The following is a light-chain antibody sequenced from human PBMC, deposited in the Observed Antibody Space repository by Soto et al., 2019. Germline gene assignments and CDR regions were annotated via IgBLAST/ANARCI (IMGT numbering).Light chain of an antibody. CDR3: QTWGTGIHVV. J-gene: IGLJ2*01. Sequence: QSVLTQSPSASASLGASVKLTCTLRSGHSCYAIAWHQQQPEKGPRYLMKLDSDGSHTKGDAIPDRFSGSSSGAERYLTISSLQSEDDADYYCQTWGTGIHVVFGGGTKLIVL. V-gene: IGLV4-69*01. CDR2: LDSDGSH. CDR1: SGHSCYA.